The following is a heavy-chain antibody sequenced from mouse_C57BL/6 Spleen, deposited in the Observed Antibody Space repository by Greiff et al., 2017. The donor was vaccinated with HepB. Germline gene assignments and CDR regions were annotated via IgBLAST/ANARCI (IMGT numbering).Heavy chain of an antibody. J-gene: IGHJ2*01. CDR3: AREGLLRYYFDY. CDR1: GFTFSSYA. CDR2: ISDGGSYT. V-gene: IGHV5-4*01. Sequence: DVMLVESGGGLVKPGGSLKLSCAASGFTFSSYAMSWVRQTPEKRLEWVATISDGGSYTYYPDNVKGRFTISRDNAKNNLYLQMSHLKSEDTAMYYGAREGLLRYYFDYWGQGTTLTVSS. D-gene: IGHD1-1*01.